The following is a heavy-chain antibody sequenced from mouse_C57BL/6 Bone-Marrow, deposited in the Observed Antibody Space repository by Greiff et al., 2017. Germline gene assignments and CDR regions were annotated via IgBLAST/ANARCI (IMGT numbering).Heavy chain of an antibody. CDR2: ISDDGSN. Sequence: ESGPGLVKPSQSLSLTCSVTGYSITSGYYWNWIRQFPGNKLEWMGYISDDGSNNYNPSLKNRISITRDTSKNQFFLKLNSVTTEDTATYYCARVDYGSSDRNYWGQGTLVTVSA. J-gene: IGHJ3*01. CDR1: GYSITSGYY. V-gene: IGHV3-6*01. CDR3: ARVDYGSSDRNY. D-gene: IGHD1-1*01.